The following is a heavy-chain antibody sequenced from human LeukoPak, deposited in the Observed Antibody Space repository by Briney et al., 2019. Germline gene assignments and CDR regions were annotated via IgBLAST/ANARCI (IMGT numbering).Heavy chain of an antibody. V-gene: IGHV4-59*08. J-gene: IGHJ4*02. D-gene: IGHD6-13*01. Sequence: SETLSLTCTVSGGSNSSYYWSWIRQPPGKGLDWIGYIYYSGSTNYNPSLKSRVTISVDTSKNQFSLKLSSVTAADTAVYYCARGDSSWPYYFDCWGQGTLVTVSS. CDR3: ARGDSSWPYYFDC. CDR1: GGSNSSYY. CDR2: IYYSGST.